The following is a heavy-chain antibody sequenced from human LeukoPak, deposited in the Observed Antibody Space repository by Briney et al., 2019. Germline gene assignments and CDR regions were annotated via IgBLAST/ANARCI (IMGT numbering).Heavy chain of an antibody. Sequence: PGGSLRLSCAASGFTFSSYSMNWVRQAPGKGLEWMGRINPNSGGTNYAQKFQGRVTMTRDTSISTAYMELSRLRSDDTAVYYCARDSSGGTDYWGQGTLVTVSS. CDR2: INPNSGGT. CDR3: ARDSSGGTDY. J-gene: IGHJ4*02. CDR1: GFTFSSYS. D-gene: IGHD4-23*01. V-gene: IGHV1-2*06.